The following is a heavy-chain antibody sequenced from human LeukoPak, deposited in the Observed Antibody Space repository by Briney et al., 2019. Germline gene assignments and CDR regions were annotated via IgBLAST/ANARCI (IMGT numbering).Heavy chain of an antibody. CDR1: GRSFSGYY. V-gene: IGHV4-34*01. Sequence: SETLSLTCAVYGRSFSGYYWSWIRQPPGKGLEWIGEINHSGSTNYNPSLKSRVTISVDTSKNQFSLKLSSVTAADTAVYYCARGVFGPAASFDYWGQGTLVTVSS. D-gene: IGHD2-2*01. J-gene: IGHJ4*02. CDR3: ARGVFGPAASFDY. CDR2: INHSGST.